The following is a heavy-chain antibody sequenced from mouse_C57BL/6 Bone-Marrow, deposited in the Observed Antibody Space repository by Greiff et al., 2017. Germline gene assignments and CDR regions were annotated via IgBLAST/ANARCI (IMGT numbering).Heavy chain of an antibody. V-gene: IGHV1-18*01. CDR3: ARSVSYDGYYGFAY. CDR1: GYTFTDYN. CDR2: INPNNGGT. J-gene: IGHJ3*01. D-gene: IGHD2-3*01. Sequence: VQLQQSGPELVKPGASVKIPCKASGYTFTDYNMDWVKQSHGKSLEWIGDINPNNGGTIYNQKFKGKATLTVDKSSSTAYMELRSLTSEDTAVYYCARSVSYDGYYGFAYWGQGTLVTVSA.